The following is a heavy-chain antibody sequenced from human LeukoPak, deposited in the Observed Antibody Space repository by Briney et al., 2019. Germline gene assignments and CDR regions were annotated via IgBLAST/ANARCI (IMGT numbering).Heavy chain of an antibody. J-gene: IGHJ6*02. V-gene: IGHV1-69*13. CDR3: ARDIVGVDYYHYGMDV. D-gene: IGHD1-26*01. CDR1: GGTFSSYA. Sequence: SVKVSCKASGGTFSSYAISWVRQAPGQGLEWMGGIIPIFGTANYAQKFQGRVTTTADESTSTAYMELSSLRSEDTAVYYCARDIVGVDYYHYGMDVWGQGTTVTVSS. CDR2: IIPIFGTA.